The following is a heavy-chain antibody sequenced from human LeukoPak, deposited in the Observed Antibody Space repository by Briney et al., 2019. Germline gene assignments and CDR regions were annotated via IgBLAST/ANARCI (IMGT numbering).Heavy chain of an antibody. CDR1: GFSFSTYS. J-gene: IGHJ4*02. V-gene: IGHV3-21*01. CDR3: AKGTPGYFDY. Sequence: GGSLRLSCSASGFSFSTYSMNWVRQAPGKGLEWISSIDSTSNYIDYADSVKGRFTISRDNAKNSLYLQMNSLRAEDTAVYYCAKGTPGYFDYWGQGTLVTVSS. CDR2: IDSTSNYI.